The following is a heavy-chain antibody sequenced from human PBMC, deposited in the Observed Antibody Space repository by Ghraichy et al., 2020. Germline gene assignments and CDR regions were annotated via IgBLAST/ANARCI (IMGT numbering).Heavy chain of an antibody. CDR2: MNPNNGNI. J-gene: IGHJ4*02. CDR1: GYTFTSYD. CDR3: ARWNRDGNLDY. V-gene: IGHV1-8*01. Sequence: VKVSCRASGYTFTSYDINWVRQATGQGLEWIGWMNPNNGNIGYAQKFQGRVTMTRSTSISTAYMELSSLRSEDTAVYYCARWNRDGNLDYWGQGTLVTVSS. D-gene: IGHD5-24*01.